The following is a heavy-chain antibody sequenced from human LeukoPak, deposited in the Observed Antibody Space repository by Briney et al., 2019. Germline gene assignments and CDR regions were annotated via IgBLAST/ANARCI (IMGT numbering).Heavy chain of an antibody. V-gene: IGHV3-43*02. CDR1: GFTFDDYA. CDR2: ISGDGGST. J-gene: IGHJ6*03. D-gene: IGHD3-9*01. Sequence: GGSLRLSCAASGFTFDDYAMHWVRQAPGKGLEWVSLISGDGGSTYYADSVKGRFTISRDNSKNSLYLQMNSLRTEDTALYYCAKGYYDILTGYRPSDCYYMDVWGKGTTVTVSS. CDR3: AKGYYDILTGYRPSDCYYMDV.